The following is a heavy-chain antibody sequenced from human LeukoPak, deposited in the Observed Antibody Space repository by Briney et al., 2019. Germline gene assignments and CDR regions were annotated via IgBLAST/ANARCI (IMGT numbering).Heavy chain of an antibody. J-gene: IGHJ4*02. CDR3: ARDLRSYCSGGSCYGGFDY. CDR2: IKQDGGEK. D-gene: IGHD2-15*01. Sequence: GGSLRLSCAASGFTFSSYWMSWVRQAPGKGLEWVANIKQDGGEKYYVDSVKGRFTISRDNAKNSLYLQMNSLRAEDTAVYYCARDLRSYCSGGSCYGGFDYWGQGTLVTVSS. CDR1: GFTFSSYW. V-gene: IGHV3-7*01.